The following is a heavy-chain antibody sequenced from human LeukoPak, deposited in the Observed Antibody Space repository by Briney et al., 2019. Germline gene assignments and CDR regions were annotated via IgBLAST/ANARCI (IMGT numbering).Heavy chain of an antibody. D-gene: IGHD2-2*01. CDR1: GFAFDEHG. CDR3: ARAPITSPFYFDS. J-gene: IGHJ4*02. V-gene: IGHV3-20*04. Sequence: GGSLRLSCTASGFAFDEHGMSWVRQVPGKGLEWVSGIDWSGGSTGYADPLRGRFTISRDNAKNSLYLQMDSLRAEDTALYYCARAPITSPFYFDSWGQGTLVTVSS. CDR2: IDWSGGST.